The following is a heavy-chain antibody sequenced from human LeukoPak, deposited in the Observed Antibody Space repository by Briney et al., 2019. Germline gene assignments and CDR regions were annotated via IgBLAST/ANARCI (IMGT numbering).Heavy chain of an antibody. CDR2: IIPIFGTA. Sequence: SVKVSCKASGGTFSSYAISWVRQAPGQGLEWMGRIIPIFGTANYAQKFQDRVTITTDESTSTAYMELSSLRSEDTAVYYCARFGALFGSSSKYYYMDVWGKGTTVTVSS. CDR3: ARFGALFGSSSKYYYMDV. CDR1: GGTFSSYA. D-gene: IGHD6-6*01. J-gene: IGHJ6*03. V-gene: IGHV1-69*05.